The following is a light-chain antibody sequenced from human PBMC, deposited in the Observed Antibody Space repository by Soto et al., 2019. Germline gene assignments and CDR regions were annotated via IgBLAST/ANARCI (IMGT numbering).Light chain of an antibody. V-gene: IGKV3-20*01. CDR3: QQYFDSMT. CDR2: GAF. Sequence: IVLTQSPGSPSLSPGERATLSCWASQTVASSSLAWYQQRPGQAPKLLMYGAFHRATGIPDRFSGRESGRNYTLTISRLDPEDSAVYYCQQYFDSMTFGGGTKVEI. CDR1: QTVASSS. J-gene: IGKJ4*01.